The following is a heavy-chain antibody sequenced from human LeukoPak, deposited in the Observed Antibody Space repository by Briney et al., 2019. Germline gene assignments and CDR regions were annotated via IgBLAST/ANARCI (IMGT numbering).Heavy chain of an antibody. V-gene: IGHV3-53*01. CDR1: GFTVSSNY. D-gene: IGHD3-22*01. Sequence: GGSLRLSCAASGFTVSSNYMSWVRQAPGKGLEWVSVIYSGGSTYYADSVKGRFTISRDNSKNTLYLQMNSQRAEDTAVYYCARVRSDYYDSSGYHFDYWGQGTLVTVSS. CDR3: ARVRSDYYDSSGYHFDY. J-gene: IGHJ4*02. CDR2: IYSGGST.